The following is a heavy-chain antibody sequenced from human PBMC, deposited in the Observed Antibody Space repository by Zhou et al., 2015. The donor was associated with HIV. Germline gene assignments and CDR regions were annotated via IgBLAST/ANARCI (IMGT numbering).Heavy chain of an antibody. V-gene: IGHV1-69*06. CDR1: GGTFVSYA. Sequence: QVQLVQSGSEVKKPGSSVKVSCKASGGTFVSYAITWVRQAPGQGLEWMGGIIPIFGTANYAQKFQGRVTITADKSTSTAYMELSSLRSEDTAVYYCARDLSSSRIYWYFDLWGRGTLVTVSS. D-gene: IGHD6-6*01. J-gene: IGHJ2*01. CDR3: ARDLSSSRIYWYFDL. CDR2: IIPIFGTA.